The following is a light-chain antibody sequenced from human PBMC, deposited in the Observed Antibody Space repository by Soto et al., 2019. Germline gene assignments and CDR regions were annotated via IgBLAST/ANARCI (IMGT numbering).Light chain of an antibody. Sequence: EIVLTQSPATLSLSPGERATLSCRASQSVSSYLAWYQQKPGQAPRLLIYDASNRATGIPARFSGSGSGTDFPLPISSLEPEDFAVYYCQQRSNWPRATFGQGTKVEIK. CDR1: QSVSSY. CDR2: DAS. J-gene: IGKJ1*01. V-gene: IGKV3-11*01. CDR3: QQRSNWPRAT.